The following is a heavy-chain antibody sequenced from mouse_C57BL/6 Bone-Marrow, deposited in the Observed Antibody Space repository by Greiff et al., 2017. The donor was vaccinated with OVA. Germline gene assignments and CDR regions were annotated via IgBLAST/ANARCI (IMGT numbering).Heavy chain of an antibody. V-gene: IGHV5-6*01. J-gene: IGHJ3*01. Sequence: DVQLVESGGDLVKPGGSLKLSCAASGFTFSSYGMSWVRQTPDKRLEWVATISSGGSYTYYPDSVKGRFTISRDNAKNTLYLQMSSLKSEDTAMYYCASPYYGSSSAWFAYWGQGTLVTVSA. CDR2: ISSGGSYT. CDR1: GFTFSSYG. D-gene: IGHD1-1*01. CDR3: ASPYYGSSSAWFAY.